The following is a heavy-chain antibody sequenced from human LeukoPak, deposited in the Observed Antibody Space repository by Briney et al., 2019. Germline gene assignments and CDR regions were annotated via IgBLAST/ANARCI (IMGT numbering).Heavy chain of an antibody. CDR2: IYYSGST. CDR1: GGSISSYY. J-gene: IGHJ3*02. CDR3: ARVFAGDAFDI. V-gene: IGHV4-59*01. Sequence: SETLSLTCTVPGGSISSYYWSWIRQPPGKGLEWIGYIYYSGSTNYNPSLKSRVTISVDTSKNQFSLKLSSVTAADTAVYYCARVFAGDAFDIWGQGTMVTVSS.